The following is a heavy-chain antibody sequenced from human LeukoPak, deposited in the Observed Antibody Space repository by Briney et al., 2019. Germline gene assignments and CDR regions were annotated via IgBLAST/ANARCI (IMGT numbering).Heavy chain of an antibody. Sequence: ASVKVSCKASGYTFTGYYMHWVRQAPGQGLEWMGWINPNSGGTNYAQKFQGRVTMTRDTSISTAYMELSRLRSDDTAVYYGAREKRGYDYVWGSYRYTCWFDPWGQGTLVTVSS. V-gene: IGHV1-2*02. CDR2: INPNSGGT. CDR3: AREKRGYDYVWGSYRYTCWFDP. CDR1: GYTFTGYY. D-gene: IGHD3-16*02. J-gene: IGHJ5*02.